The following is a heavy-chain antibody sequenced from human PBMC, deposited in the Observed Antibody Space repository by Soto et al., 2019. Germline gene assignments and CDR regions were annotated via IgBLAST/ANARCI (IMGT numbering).Heavy chain of an antibody. CDR1: GYRFTSDW. CDR2: IYLGDSNT. Sequence: GESLKISCKGSGYRFTSDWIGWVRQMPGKGLEWMGIIYLGDSNTRYSPSFQGQVTISADKSISTAYLQWSSPKASDTAIYYCARQEYCSSTSCYTVDSWGQGTLVTVSS. CDR3: ARQEYCSSTSCYTVDS. J-gene: IGHJ4*02. V-gene: IGHV5-51*01. D-gene: IGHD2-2*02.